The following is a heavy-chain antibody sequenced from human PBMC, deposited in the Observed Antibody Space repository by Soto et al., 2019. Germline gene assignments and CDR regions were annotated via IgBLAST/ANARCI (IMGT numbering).Heavy chain of an antibody. Sequence: SETLSLTCGVSGYSIRSGYYWGRIRQPPGKGLEWIGSIYHYGATYHNSALKSRVTISVDTSKNQISLKLTSVTAADTAVYFCARVDTAMAPFDYWGQGTVVTVSS. V-gene: IGHV4-38-2*01. CDR2: IYHYGAT. CDR3: ARVDTAMAPFDY. CDR1: GYSIRSGYY. J-gene: IGHJ4*02. D-gene: IGHD5-18*01.